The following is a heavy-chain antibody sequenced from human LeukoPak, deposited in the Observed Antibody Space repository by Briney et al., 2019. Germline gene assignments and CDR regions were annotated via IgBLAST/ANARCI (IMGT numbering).Heavy chain of an antibody. Sequence: PSESLSLTCTVSGGSISSSSYYSGWIRQPPGKGLEWIGTIYYSGSTYYNPSLKSRVTISVDTSKNQFSQKLSSVSAADTAVYYCARLPYYYDSSGYTFDIWGQGTMVTVPS. V-gene: IGHV4-39*01. J-gene: IGHJ3*02. D-gene: IGHD3-22*01. CDR3: ARLPYYYDSSGYTFDI. CDR1: GGSISSSSYY. CDR2: IYYSGST.